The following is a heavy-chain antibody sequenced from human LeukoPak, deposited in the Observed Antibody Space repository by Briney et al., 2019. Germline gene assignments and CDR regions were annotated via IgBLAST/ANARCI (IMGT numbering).Heavy chain of an antibody. CDR1: GFTFGSYA. Sequence: PGGSLRLSCAASGFTFGSYAMSWVRQAPGRGLGWVSAISASGDRTYYADSVKGRFTISRDNSKNTLYLQMNSLRAEDTAVYSCAKNGEVLSWFDPWGQGTLVTVSS. J-gene: IGHJ5*02. D-gene: IGHD3-10*01. CDR2: ISASGDRT. V-gene: IGHV3-23*01. CDR3: AKNGEVLSWFDP.